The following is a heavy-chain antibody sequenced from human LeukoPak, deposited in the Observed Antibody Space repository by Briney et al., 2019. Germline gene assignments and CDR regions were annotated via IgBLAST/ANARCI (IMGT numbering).Heavy chain of an antibody. CDR3: VNDWSDEARCGGDCLDY. CDR1: GFTFSNYA. J-gene: IGHJ4*02. CDR2: ISPSGGRM. V-gene: IGHV3-23*01. D-gene: IGHD2-21*02. Sequence: PVGSLRLSCAAPGFTFSNYAMTWVRQAPGKGLEWVSTISPSGGRMYYAGSVKGHFTISRDNSKNTLYLQMKSLRGQDTPIYYCVNDWSDEARCGGDCLDYWGQGTQVTVSS.